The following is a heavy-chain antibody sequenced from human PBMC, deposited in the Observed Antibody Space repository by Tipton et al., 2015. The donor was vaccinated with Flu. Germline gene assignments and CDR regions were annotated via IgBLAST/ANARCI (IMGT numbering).Heavy chain of an antibody. CDR1: GGSIRSGGYY. Sequence: TLSLTCSVSGGSIRSGGYYWNWIRQHPGKGLEWIGYISTTGTPYSTPSLKSRLTVSIETSETQFSLKLRSVTAADTAVYYCARGLGGYTNGYHIDYWGQGTLVTVSS. V-gene: IGHV4-31*03. D-gene: IGHD5-18*01. CDR3: ARGLGGYTNGYHIDY. J-gene: IGHJ4*02. CDR2: ISTTGTP.